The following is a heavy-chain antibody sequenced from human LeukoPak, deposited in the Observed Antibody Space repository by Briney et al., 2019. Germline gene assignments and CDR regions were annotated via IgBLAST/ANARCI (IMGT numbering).Heavy chain of an antibody. V-gene: IGHV3-49*03. J-gene: IGHJ4*02. CDR3: TRDRGAYNLYDY. Sequence: GGSLRLSCTASGFTFGDYAISWIRQAPGKGLEWVGFIRSKAYGETADYAASVKGRFTISRDDSKAIAYLQMNSLKTEDTAVYHCTRDRGAYNLYDYWGQGTLVTVSS. CDR2: IRSKAYGETA. CDR1: GFTFGDYA. D-gene: IGHD1-1*01.